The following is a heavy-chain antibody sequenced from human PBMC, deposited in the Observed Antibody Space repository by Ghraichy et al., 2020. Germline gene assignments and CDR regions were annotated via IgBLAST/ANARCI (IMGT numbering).Heavy chain of an antibody. D-gene: IGHD2-21*01. CDR2: IRSSANSYAT. J-gene: IGHJ6*02. Sequence: GGSLRLSCAASGLTFSGSALHWVRQASGKGLEWVGRIRSSANSYATEYDASVKGRFIISRDDSKNTAYLQMNSLKTVDTAVYYCTRPHGFCVGDCYSYGMDVWGQRTTVT. V-gene: IGHV3-73*01. CDR1: GLTFSGSA. CDR3: TRPHGFCVGDCYSYGMDV.